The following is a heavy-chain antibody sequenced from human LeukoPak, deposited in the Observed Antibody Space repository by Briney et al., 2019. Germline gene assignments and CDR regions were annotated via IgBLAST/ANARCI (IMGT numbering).Heavy chain of an antibody. CDR2: ISYDGSNK. V-gene: IGHV3-30*18. J-gene: IGHJ5*02. CDR3: AKEGGHRNWFDP. Sequence: QPGGSLRLSCAASGFTFSSYGMHWVRQAPGKGLEWVAVISYDGSNKYYADPVKGRFTISRDNSKNTLYLQMNSLRAEDTAVYYCAKEGGHRNWFDPWGQGTLVTVPS. CDR1: GFTFSSYG. D-gene: IGHD2-15*01.